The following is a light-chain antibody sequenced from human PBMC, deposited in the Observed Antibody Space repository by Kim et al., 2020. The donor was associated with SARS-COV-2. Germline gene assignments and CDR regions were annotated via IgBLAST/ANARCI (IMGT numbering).Light chain of an antibody. J-gene: IGLJ3*02. CDR3: QAWDSSTAV. CDR1: TLEDKY. V-gene: IGLV3-1*01. CDR2: QDS. Sequence: SYELTQPPSVSVSPGQTASITCSGDTLEDKYTCWYQQKPGQSPVLVIYQDSKRPSGIPERFSGSNSGNTATLTISGTQAMDEADYYCQAWDSSTAVFGGGTQLTVL.